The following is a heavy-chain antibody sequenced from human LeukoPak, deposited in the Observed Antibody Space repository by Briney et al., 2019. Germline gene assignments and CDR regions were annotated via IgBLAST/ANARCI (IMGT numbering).Heavy chain of an antibody. CDR1: GFTFSSYG. D-gene: IGHD3-10*01. CDR3: ASFGTDGY. CDR2: ISYDGSNK. J-gene: IGHJ4*02. V-gene: IGHV3-30*03. Sequence: GGSLRLSCAASGFTFSSYGMHWVRQAPGKGLEWVAVISYDGSNKYYVDSVKGRFTISRDNSENTLYLQMNSLRAEDAAVYYCASFGTDGYWGQGTLVTVSS.